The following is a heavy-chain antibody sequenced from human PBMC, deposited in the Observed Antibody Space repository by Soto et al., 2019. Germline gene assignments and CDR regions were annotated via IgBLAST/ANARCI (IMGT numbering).Heavy chain of an antibody. J-gene: IGHJ3*02. CDR2: INAGNGNI. V-gene: IGHV1-3*01. CDR3: ARYFSVDFRLGYCTSTSCFGAFDN. Sequence: GASVEVSCKASGYTFTSYAMHWVRQAPGQRLERMGWINAGNGNINYAQKFQGRVTITADKSTSTAYMELSSLRSEDTAVYYCARYFSVDFRLGYCTSTSCFGAFDNWGQGTMVT. D-gene: IGHD2-2*01. CDR1: GYTFTSYA.